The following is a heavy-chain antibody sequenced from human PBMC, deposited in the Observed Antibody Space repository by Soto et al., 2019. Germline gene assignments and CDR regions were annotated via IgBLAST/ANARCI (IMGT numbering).Heavy chain of an antibody. CDR1: GFTFSSDE. D-gene: IGHD2-2*02. CDR2: ISSSGSNI. Sequence: PGGSLRLSCAASGFTFSSDEMNWVRQAPGKGLEWVSSISSSGSNIYYADSVKGRFTISRDNAKNSLYLQMNRLRAEDTAVYYCATSRGVYCSSSSCYSPWFDPWGQGTQVTVSS. CDR3: ATSRGVYCSSSSCYSPWFDP. V-gene: IGHV3-48*03. J-gene: IGHJ5*02.